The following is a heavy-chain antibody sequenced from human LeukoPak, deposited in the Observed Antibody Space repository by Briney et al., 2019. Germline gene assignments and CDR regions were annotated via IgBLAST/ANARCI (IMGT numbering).Heavy chain of an antibody. Sequence: GASVKVSCKASVYTFTGYYMHWVRQAPGQGLEWMGWSNPNSGDTKYAQKFQGRVTMTMDTSINTAYMELSRLRSDDTAVYYCARSHSNWFDPWGQGTLVTVSS. CDR2: SNPNSGDT. CDR1: VYTFTGYY. J-gene: IGHJ5*02. D-gene: IGHD3-3*01. CDR3: ARSHSNWFDP. V-gene: IGHV1-2*02.